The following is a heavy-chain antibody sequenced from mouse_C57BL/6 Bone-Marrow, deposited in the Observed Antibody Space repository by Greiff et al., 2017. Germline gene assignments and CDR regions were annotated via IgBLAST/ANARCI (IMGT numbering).Heavy chain of an antibody. CDR3: ALYDYDEAWFAY. V-gene: IGHV1-69*01. CDR2: IDPSDSYT. J-gene: IGHJ3*01. CDR1: GYTFTSYW. Sequence: QVQLQQPGAELVMPGASVKLSCKASGYTFTSYWMHWVKQRPGQGLEWIGEIDPSDSYTNYNQKFKGKSTLTVAKSSSTAYMQLSSLTSEDSAVYYCALYDYDEAWFAYWGQGTLVTVSA. D-gene: IGHD2-4*01.